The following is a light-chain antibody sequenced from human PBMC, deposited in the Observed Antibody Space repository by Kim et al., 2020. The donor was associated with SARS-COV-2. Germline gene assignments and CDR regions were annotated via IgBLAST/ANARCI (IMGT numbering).Light chain of an antibody. J-gene: IGLJ2*01. Sequence: GQRVTFSCSGSSSNIGSNSLDWYQQLPGTAPKLLIYSNNQRPSGVPDRFSGSKSGTSASLAISGLQSEDEADYYCAAWDDSLNGVVFGGGTQLTVL. CDR2: SNN. CDR3: AAWDDSLNGVV. CDR1: SSNIGSNS. V-gene: IGLV1-44*01.